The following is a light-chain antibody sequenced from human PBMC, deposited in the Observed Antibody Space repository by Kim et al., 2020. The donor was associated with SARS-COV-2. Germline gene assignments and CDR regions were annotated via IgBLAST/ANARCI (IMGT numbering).Light chain of an antibody. CDR3: QQYHTYWT. J-gene: IGKJ1*01. V-gene: IGKV1-5*01. Sequence: SALIGDRVTITCRASQSISRWVAWYQQKPGKVPKLLIYDASSLESGVPSRFTGSGSGTEFTLTIRSLQPDDFATYYCQQYHTYWTFGQGTKVDIK. CDR1: QSISRW. CDR2: DAS.